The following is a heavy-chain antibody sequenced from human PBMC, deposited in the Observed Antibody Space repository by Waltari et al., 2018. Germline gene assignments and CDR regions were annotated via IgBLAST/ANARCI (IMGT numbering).Heavy chain of an antibody. D-gene: IGHD4-17*01. CDR1: GGTFSSYA. CDR2: IIPIFGTA. CDR3: ARASANDYGDYGRYYFDY. J-gene: IGHJ4*02. Sequence: QVQLVQSGAEVKKPGSSVKVSCKASGGTFSSYAISWVRQPPGQGLEWMGGIIPIFGTANYAQKFQGRVTITADESTSTAYMELSSLRSEDTAVYYCARASANDYGDYGRYYFDYWGQGTLVTVSS. V-gene: IGHV1-69*01.